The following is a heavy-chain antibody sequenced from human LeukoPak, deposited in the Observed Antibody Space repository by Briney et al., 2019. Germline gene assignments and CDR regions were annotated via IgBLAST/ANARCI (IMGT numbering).Heavy chain of an antibody. V-gene: IGHV1-18*04. Sequence: ASVKVSCKASGYTFTGYYMHWVRQAPGQGLEWMGWISAYNGNTNYAQKLQGRVTMSTDTSTSTAYMELRSLRSEDTAVYYCARGGYYHPYRGQGTLVTVSS. CDR1: GYTFTGYY. J-gene: IGHJ4*02. CDR2: ISAYNGNT. CDR3: ARGGYYHPY. D-gene: IGHD3-3*01.